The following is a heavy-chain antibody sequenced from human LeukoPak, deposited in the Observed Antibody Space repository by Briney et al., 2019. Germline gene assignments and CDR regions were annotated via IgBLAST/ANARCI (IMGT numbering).Heavy chain of an antibody. J-gene: IGHJ4*02. CDR3: ARVVHEMATIRYFDY. V-gene: IGHV1-69*04. CDR1: GGTFSSYA. CDR2: IIPILGIA. D-gene: IGHD5-24*01. Sequence: SVKVSCKASGGTFSSYAISWVRQAPGQGLEWMGRIIPILGIANYAQKFQGRVTITADKSTSTAYMELSSLRSEDTAVYYYARVVHEMATIRYFDYWGQGTLVTVSS.